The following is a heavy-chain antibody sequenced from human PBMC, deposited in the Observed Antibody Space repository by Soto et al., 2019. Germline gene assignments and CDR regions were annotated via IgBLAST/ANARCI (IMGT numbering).Heavy chain of an antibody. V-gene: IGHV1-2*04. CDR1: GYSFTDYH. Sequence: ASVKVSCKASGYSFTDYHIHWVRQAPGQGLEWLGRINPKSGGTSTAQKFQGWVTMTTDTSISTASMEPTRLTSDDTAIYYCARGDSTDCSNGVCSFFYNHDMDVWGQGTTVTVSS. D-gene: IGHD2-8*01. J-gene: IGHJ6*02. CDR3: ARGDSTDCSNGVCSFFYNHDMDV. CDR2: INPKSGGT.